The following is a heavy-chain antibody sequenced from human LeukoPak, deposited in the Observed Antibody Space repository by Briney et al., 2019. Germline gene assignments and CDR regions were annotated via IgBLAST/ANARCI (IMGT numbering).Heavy chain of an antibody. CDR2: ISGSGANT. CDR1: GFIFSTYA. D-gene: IGHD3-3*01. Sequence: GGSLRLSCAASGFIFSTYAMTWVRQVPGKGLEWVSSISGSGANTYYADSVKGRFTISRDNSKSTLYLQLNSLRAEDTAVYFCGKDLGDFWSGYTSDYWGQGTLVTVSS. V-gene: IGHV3-23*01. CDR3: GKDLGDFWSGYTSDY. J-gene: IGHJ4*02.